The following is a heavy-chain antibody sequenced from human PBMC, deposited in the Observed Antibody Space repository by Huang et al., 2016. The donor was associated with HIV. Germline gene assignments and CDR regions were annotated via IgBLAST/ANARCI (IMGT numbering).Heavy chain of an antibody. J-gene: IGHJ4*02. D-gene: IGHD3-22*01. V-gene: IGHV1-69*13. CDR1: GGTFSSYA. CDR2: IIPIFGTA. Sequence: QVQLVQSGAEVKKPGSSVKVSCKASGGTFSSYAISWVRQAPGQGLEWMGGIIPIFGTANYAQKFQGRVTMTADESTSTAYMELRSLRSEDTAVYYCARARGYYDSSVSYYFDYWGQGTLVTVSS. CDR3: ARARGYYDSSVSYYFDY.